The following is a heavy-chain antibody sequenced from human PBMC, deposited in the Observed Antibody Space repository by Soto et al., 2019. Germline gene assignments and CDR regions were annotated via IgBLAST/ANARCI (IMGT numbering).Heavy chain of an antibody. CDR3: VRGVYCGGNCYSGTDY. J-gene: IGHJ4*02. Sequence: SETLSLTCTVSGGSISSYYWSWIRQPAGKGLEWIGRIYTSGSTNYNPSLKSRVTMSVDTSKNQFSLKLRSVTGADTAAYYCVRGVYCGGNCYSGTDYWGRGTQVTVSS. CDR2: IYTSGST. D-gene: IGHD2-21*02. V-gene: IGHV4-4*07. CDR1: GGSISSYY.